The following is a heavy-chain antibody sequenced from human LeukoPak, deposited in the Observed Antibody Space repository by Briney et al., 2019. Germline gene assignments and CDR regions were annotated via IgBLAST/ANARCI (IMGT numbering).Heavy chain of an antibody. D-gene: IGHD2-2*01. V-gene: IGHV4-61*01. CDR2: IYYSGST. CDR1: GGSVSSGSYY. CDR3: ARADIVVVPAAKDDAFDI. Sequence: SEALSLTCTVSGGSVSSGSYYWSWIRQPPGKGLEWIGYIYYSGSTNYNPSLKSRVTISVDTSKNQFSLKLSSVTAADTAVYYCARADIVVVPAAKDDAFDIWGQGTMVTVSS. J-gene: IGHJ3*02.